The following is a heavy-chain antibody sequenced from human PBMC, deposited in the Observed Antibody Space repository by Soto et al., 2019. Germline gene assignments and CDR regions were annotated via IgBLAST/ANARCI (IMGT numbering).Heavy chain of an antibody. CDR2: SRNQANSDTT. D-gene: IGHD1-1*01. CDR3: SRAGILTTPYYFDY. J-gene: IGHJ4*02. CDR1: GFIFSDHY. V-gene: IGHV3-72*01. Sequence: EVQLVESGGGLVQPGGSLRLSCAASGFIFSDHYMDWVRQAPGKGLELVGRSRNQANSDTTEYAASVKGRFTISRDEAKNSLYMQMNSLRTEDTALYFCSRAGILTTPYYFDYWGQGTLVTVSP.